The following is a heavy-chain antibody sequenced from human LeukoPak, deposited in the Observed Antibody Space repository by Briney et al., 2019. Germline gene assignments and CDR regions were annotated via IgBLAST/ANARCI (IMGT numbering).Heavy chain of an antibody. CDR3: ASDGVNWNERYFDY. D-gene: IGHD1-20*01. CDR2: IYSGGST. J-gene: IGHJ4*02. V-gene: IGHV3-53*01. CDR1: GFTVSSNY. Sequence: GGSLRLSCAASGFTVSSNYMSWVRQAPGKGLEWVSVIYSGGSTYYADSVKGRFTISRDNSKNTLYLQMSSLRAEDTAVYYCASDGVNWNERYFDYWGQGTLVTVSS.